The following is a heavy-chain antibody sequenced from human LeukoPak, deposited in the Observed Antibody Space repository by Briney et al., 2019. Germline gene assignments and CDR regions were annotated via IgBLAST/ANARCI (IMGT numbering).Heavy chain of an antibody. V-gene: IGHV3-7*01. D-gene: IGHD3-3*01. CDR2: INQDGSVK. Sequence: GGSLRLSCAASGFAFSTYWMDWVRQAPGKGLEGVGNINQDGSVKHYVDSVRGRLTSSRDNARNSVYLQMSALRVEDTAVYYCTRDFVFWGQGSLVTASS. CDR3: TRDFVF. J-gene: IGHJ4*02. CDR1: GFAFSTYW.